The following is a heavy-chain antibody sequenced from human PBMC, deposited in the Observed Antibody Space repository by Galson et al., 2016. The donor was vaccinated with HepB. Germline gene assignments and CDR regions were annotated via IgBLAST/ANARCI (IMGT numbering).Heavy chain of an antibody. V-gene: IGHV3-53*04. CDR3: AKGGHSGTYDVGYYDF. D-gene: IGHD3-3*01. Sequence: SLRLFCAASGFTVSSNYMSWVRQAPGKGLEWVSIIYGNGNANYADSVKGRFTLSRHNSENTLYLQMNSLGPEDTAVYYCAKGGHSGTYDVGYYDFWGQGTLVTVSS. CDR1: GFTVSSNY. J-gene: IGHJ4*02. CDR2: IYGNGNA.